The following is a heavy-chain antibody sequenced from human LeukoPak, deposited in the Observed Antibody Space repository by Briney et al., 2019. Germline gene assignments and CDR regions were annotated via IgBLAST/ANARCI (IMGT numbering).Heavy chain of an antibody. CDR3: ARGPLLRFLEWPNWFDP. V-gene: IGHV1-2*02. CDR2: INPNSGGT. CDR1: GYTFTGYY. Sequence: ASVTVSCKASGYTFTGYYMHWVRQAPGQGLEWMGWINPNSGGTNYAQKFQGRVTMTRDTSISTAYMELSRLRSDDTAVYYCARGPLLRFLEWPNWFDPWGQGTLVTVSS. D-gene: IGHD3-3*01. J-gene: IGHJ5*02.